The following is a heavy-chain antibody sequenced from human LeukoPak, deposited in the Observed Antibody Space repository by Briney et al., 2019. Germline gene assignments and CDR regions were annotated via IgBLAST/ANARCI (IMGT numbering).Heavy chain of an antibody. J-gene: IGHJ3*02. CDR3: ASRTWTGAGYYAFDI. V-gene: IGHV3-23*01. CDR1: GFTFTNHA. Sequence: GGSLRLSCAASGFTFTNHAVSWVRQAPGKGLEWVSAEGSAGGTYYADSVRGRFTISRDNYENTLSLQMNSLRVEDTAVYYCASRTWTGAGYYAFDIWGQGTMVAVSS. D-gene: IGHD3/OR15-3a*01. CDR2: EGSAGGT.